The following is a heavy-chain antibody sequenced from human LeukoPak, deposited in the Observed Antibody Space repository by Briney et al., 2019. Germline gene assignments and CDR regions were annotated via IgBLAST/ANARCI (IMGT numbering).Heavy chain of an antibody. CDR2: MNPNSGNT. V-gene: IGHV1-8*01. Sequence: ASVKVSCKASGYTFTSYDINWLRQATGQRLESMGWMNPNSGNTGYAQKFQGRVTMTRNTSISTAYMELSSLRSEDTAVYYCARGIFRVAGTEVHYWGQGILVTVSS. D-gene: IGHD6-19*01. CDR3: ARGIFRVAGTEVHY. J-gene: IGHJ4*02. CDR1: GYTFTSYD.